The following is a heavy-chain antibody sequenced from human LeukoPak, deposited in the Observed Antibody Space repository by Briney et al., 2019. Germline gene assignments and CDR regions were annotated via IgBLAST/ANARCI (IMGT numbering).Heavy chain of an antibody. J-gene: IGHJ6*03. Sequence: GGSLGLSCAASGFTFSSYAMHWVRQAPGKGLEWVTLISSGGSYKYYADSVKGRFTISRDNSKNTLYLEMKSLRAEDTAVYSCARDRPSTVFGVADYYYMDVWGKGTTVTVSS. CDR3: ARDRPSTVFGVADYYYMDV. V-gene: IGHV3-30*04. CDR2: ISSGGSYK. CDR1: GFTFSSYA. D-gene: IGHD3-3*01.